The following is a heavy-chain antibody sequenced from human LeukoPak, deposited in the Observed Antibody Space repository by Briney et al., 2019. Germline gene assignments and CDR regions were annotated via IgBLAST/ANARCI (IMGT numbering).Heavy chain of an antibody. V-gene: IGHV4-39*01. D-gene: IGHD2-21*02. J-gene: IGHJ4*02. CDR3: ARHAECIGDCYRN. CDR2: ISHGGRT. Sequence: PSETLSLTCTVSGGSIRRDGDLWGWIRQPPGKGLEWIGTISHGGRTYYNPSLKSRVTISVETTKNQFSLKLSSVTATDTAVYYCARHAECIGDCYRNWGQGTLVTVYS. CDR1: GGSIRRDGDL.